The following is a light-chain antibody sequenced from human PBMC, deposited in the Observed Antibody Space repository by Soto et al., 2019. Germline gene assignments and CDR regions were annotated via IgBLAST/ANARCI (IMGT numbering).Light chain of an antibody. J-gene: IGKJ1*01. Sequence: DIRMTQSPSTLSTSVGDRVTITCRASQNIRGWLAWYQQKPGKAPKLLIYDASSLESGVPSRFSGSGSGTEFTLTISSLQPDDFATYYCQQYDTYPWTFGQGTKVEIK. CDR1: QNIRGW. V-gene: IGKV1-5*01. CDR2: DAS. CDR3: QQYDTYPWT.